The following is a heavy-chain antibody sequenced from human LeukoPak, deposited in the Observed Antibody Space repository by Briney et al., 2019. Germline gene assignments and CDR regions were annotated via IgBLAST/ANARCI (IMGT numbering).Heavy chain of an antibody. V-gene: IGHV3-53*01. CDR2: IYTTGKT. J-gene: IGHJ4*02. CDR1: GFTVSINY. D-gene: IGHD1-1*01. Sequence: GGSLGLSCAASGFTVSINYMSWVRQAPGEGPEWVSVIYTTGKTYYADSVKGRFSISRDNSKNTVYLQMNSLRAEDTAVYYCAKVSPTGRAFDCWGQGTLVTVSS. CDR3: AKVSPTGRAFDC.